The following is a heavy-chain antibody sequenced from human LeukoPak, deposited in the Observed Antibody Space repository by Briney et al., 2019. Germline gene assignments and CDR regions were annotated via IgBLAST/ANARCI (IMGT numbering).Heavy chain of an antibody. CDR2: INHSGST. CDR1: GGSFSGYC. CDR3: ARGSSYCSSTSCYAGWFDP. J-gene: IGHJ5*02. V-gene: IGHV4-34*01. D-gene: IGHD2-2*01. Sequence: KPSETLSLTCAVYGGSFSGYCWSWIRQPPGKGLEWIGEINHSGSTNYNPSLKSRVTISVDTSKNQFSLKLSSVTAADTAVYYCARGSSYCSSTSCYAGWFDPWGQGTLVTVSS.